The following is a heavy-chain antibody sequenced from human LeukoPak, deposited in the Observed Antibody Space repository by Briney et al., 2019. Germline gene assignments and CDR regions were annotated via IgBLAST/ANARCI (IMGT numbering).Heavy chain of an antibody. J-gene: IGHJ3*02. CDR3: ARGGARDGFNI. Sequence: ASQTLSLTCVISGDSVSNNAWNWVRQTPSGGLECLGRTYYDSKWYNQYAESVKSRISINPDTSKNQFSLQLHSVTPEDTAVYYCARGGARDGFNIWSQGTMVTVSS. CDR2: TYYDSKWYN. D-gene: IGHD3-10*01. CDR1: GDSVSNNA. V-gene: IGHV6-1*01.